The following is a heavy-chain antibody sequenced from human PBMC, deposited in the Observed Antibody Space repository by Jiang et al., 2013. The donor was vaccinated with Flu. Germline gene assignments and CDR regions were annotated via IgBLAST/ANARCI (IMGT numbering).Heavy chain of an antibody. V-gene: IGHV3-30-3*01. J-gene: IGHJ3*02. Sequence: AVISYDGSNKYYADSVKGRFTISRDNSKNTLYLQMNSLRAEDTAVYYCARDGGGLWFGEAGAFDIWGQGTMVTVSS. CDR3: ARDGGGLWFGEAGAFDI. D-gene: IGHD3-10*01. CDR2: ISYDGSNK.